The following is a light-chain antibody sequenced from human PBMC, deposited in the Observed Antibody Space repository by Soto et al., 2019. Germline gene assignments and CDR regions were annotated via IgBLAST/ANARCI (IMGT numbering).Light chain of an antibody. CDR1: QNINNY. J-gene: IGKJ5*01. V-gene: IGKV1-33*01. Sequence: IQMTQSSCSLSSHVEDRVTITCQASQNINNYLNWYQQKPGRAPKLLIYDASNLEAGVPSRFRGSGSGTDFTFTISRLQPEDIATYYCQQYENLPTYGQGIRLEIK. CDR2: DAS. CDR3: QQYENLPT.